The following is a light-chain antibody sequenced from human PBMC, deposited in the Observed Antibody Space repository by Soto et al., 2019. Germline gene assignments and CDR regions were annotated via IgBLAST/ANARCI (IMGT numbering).Light chain of an antibody. V-gene: IGKV3-15*01. CDR2: GAS. CDR3: QHYNSWPPWT. Sequence: EIVMTQSPATLSVSPGERATLSCRASQSVSNNLAWYQQKPGQAPRLLIYGASTSATGIPARFSGSGSGTEVTLTIGSLQSGDFAVYYWQHYNSWPPWTFGQGTKVEIK. CDR1: QSVSNN. J-gene: IGKJ1*01.